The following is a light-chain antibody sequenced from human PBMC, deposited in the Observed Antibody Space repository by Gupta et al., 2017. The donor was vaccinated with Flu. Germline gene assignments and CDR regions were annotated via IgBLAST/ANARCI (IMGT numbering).Light chain of an antibody. Sequence: QAVLTQSPSASASLGAPVRLTCTPSSGHGTYAIAWLQQQPEKGPRYLMNLDSDGSPTRGAGLPDRFSGSSSGAERYLALSSLQSEDEADSSCQTWGTGILVFGGGTKLTVL. J-gene: IGLJ3*02. CDR2: LDSDGSP. CDR1: SGHGTYA. V-gene: IGLV4-69*01. CDR3: QTWGTGILV.